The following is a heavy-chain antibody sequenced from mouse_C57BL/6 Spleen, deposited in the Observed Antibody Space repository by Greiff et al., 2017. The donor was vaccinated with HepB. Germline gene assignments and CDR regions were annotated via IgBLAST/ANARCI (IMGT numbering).Heavy chain of an antibody. CDR2: INPSTGGT. J-gene: IGHJ3*01. D-gene: IGHD2-2*01. CDR1: GYSFTGYY. V-gene: IGHV1-42*01. Sequence: EVQLQQSGPELVKPGASVKISCKASGYSFTGYYMNWVKQSPEKSLEWIGEINPSTGGTTYNHKFKAKAILTVDKTTSTAYMQLKSLTSEGSAVYDCTRSNGGYLAWFAYWGQGTLVTVSA. CDR3: TRSNGGYLAWFAY.